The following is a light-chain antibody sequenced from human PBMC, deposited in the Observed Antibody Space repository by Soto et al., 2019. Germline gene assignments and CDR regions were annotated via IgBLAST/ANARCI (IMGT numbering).Light chain of an antibody. CDR1: SSDVGGYNY. CDR2: EVT. Sequence: QSALTQPASVSGSPGQPITISCTGTSSDVGGYNYVCWYQQHPGKAPKLIIYEVTNRPSGVSSRFSGSKSGNTASLSISGLQAEDEADYYCSSYTSSGTVVFGGGTKVTVL. CDR3: SSYTSSGTVV. V-gene: IGLV2-14*03. J-gene: IGLJ2*01.